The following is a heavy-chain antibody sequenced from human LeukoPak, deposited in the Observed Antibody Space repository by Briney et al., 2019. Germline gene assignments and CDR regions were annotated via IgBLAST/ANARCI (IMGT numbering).Heavy chain of an antibody. J-gene: IGHJ3*02. CDR2: TYYTSEWYN. CDR1: GDSVASNRVT. CDR3: ARGNPGAFDI. V-gene: IGHV6-1*01. Sequence: SQTLSLTCAISGDSVASNRVTWNRIRQSPSRGLEWLGRTYYTSEWYNEYAVDVKSRITINPDTSRNQFSLQLNSVTPEDTAVYYCARGNPGAFDIWGQGTMVPVSS. D-gene: IGHD1-14*01.